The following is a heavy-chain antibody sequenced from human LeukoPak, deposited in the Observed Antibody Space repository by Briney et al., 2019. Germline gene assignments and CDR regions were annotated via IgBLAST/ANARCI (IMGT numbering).Heavy chain of an antibody. CDR3: ARDVHGDYGSGWFDP. Sequence: SVKVSCKTSGGTFNNSAISWVRQAPGQGLEWLGGIMPLFGTAGYAQKFQGRVTITKDESTRTVYLELTSLTSDDTAVYCCARDVHGDYGSGWFDPWGQGTLVSVSS. D-gene: IGHD4-17*01. CDR2: IMPLFGTA. CDR1: GGTFNNSA. V-gene: IGHV1-69*05. J-gene: IGHJ5*02.